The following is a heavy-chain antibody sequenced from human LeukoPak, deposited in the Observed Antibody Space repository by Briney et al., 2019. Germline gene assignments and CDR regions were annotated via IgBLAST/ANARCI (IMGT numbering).Heavy chain of an antibody. CDR3: ARDVHGDYGSGWFDP. Sequence: SVKVSCKTSGGTFNNSAISWVRQAPGQGLEWLGGIMPLFGTAGYAQKFQGRVTITKDESTRTVYLELTSLTSDDTAVYCCARDVHGDYGSGWFDPWGQGTLVSVSS. D-gene: IGHD4-17*01. CDR2: IMPLFGTA. CDR1: GGTFNNSA. V-gene: IGHV1-69*05. J-gene: IGHJ5*02.